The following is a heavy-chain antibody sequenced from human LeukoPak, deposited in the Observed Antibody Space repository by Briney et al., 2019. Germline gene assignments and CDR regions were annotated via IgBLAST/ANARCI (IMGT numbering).Heavy chain of an antibody. V-gene: IGHV4-59*01. CDR2: IYYSGST. D-gene: IGHD6-6*01. CDR3: ARDRGSSSFDY. Sequence: SETQSLTCTVSGGSISSYYWSWIRQPPGKGLEWIGYIYYSGSTNYNPSLKSRVTISVDTSKNQFSLKLSSVTAADTAVYYCARDRGSSSFDYWGQGTLVTVSS. J-gene: IGHJ4*02. CDR1: GGSISSYY.